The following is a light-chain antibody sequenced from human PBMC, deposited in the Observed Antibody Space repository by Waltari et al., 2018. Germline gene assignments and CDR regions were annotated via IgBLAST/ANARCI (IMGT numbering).Light chain of an antibody. CDR3: SSYTGSSTI. Sequence: QSALTQPASVSGSPGQSITISCTGTSSDVGGYHYVSWYQQHPGKAPKLMIYEVSNRPSGVSNRFSGSKSGNTASLTISGLQAEDEADYYCSSYTGSSTIFGTGTKVTVL. CDR2: EVS. CDR1: SSDVGGYHY. J-gene: IGLJ1*01. V-gene: IGLV2-14*01.